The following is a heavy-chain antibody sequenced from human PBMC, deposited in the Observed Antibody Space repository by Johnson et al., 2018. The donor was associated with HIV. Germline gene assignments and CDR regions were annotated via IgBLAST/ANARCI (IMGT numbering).Heavy chain of an antibody. CDR1: GFTFSDYY. J-gene: IGHJ3*02. CDR3: ARDLRYIVVPDAFYI. CDR2: IKQDGSEK. D-gene: IGHD5-12*01. Sequence: VQLVESGGGLVKPGGSLRLSCIASGFTFSDYYMSWIRQAPGKGLEWVANIKQDGSEKYYVDSVKGRFTISRDNSKNTLYLQMNSLRAEDTAVYYCARDLRYIVVPDAFYIWGQGTMVTVSS. V-gene: IGHV3-7*01.